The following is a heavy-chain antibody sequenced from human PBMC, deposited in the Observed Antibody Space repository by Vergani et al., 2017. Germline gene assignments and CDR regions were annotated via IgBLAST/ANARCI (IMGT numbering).Heavy chain of an antibody. V-gene: IGHV4-38-2*01. CDR2: IYHSGST. J-gene: IGHJ4*02. CDR1: GYSISSGYY. Sequence: QVQLQESGPGLVTPSETLSLTCAVSGYSISSGYYWGWIRQPPGKGLEWIGSIYHSGSTYYNLSLKGRVTISVDTTKNKFSLQRTSVTAADTAVYYCARGGAVSGSGYSLFDYWGQGTLVTVSS. CDR3: ARGGAVSGSGYSLFDY. D-gene: IGHD3-3*01.